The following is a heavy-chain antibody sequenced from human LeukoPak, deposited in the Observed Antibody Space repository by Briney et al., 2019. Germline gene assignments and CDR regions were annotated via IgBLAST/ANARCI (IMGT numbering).Heavy chain of an antibody. CDR3: ARAHNWKYGSFDF. D-gene: IGHD1-7*01. CDR2: ISGSGGST. V-gene: IGHV3-23*01. J-gene: IGHJ4*02. Sequence: GGSLRLSCAASGITFSSYAMSWVRQAPGKGLEWVSAISGSGGSTYYADSVKGRFTISRDNAKNSLYLQMNSLRAEDTAVYYCARAHNWKYGSFDFWGQGTLVTVSS. CDR1: GITFSSYA.